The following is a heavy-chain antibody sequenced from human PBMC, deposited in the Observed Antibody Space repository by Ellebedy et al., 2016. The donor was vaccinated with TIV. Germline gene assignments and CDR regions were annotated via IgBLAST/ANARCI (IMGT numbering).Heavy chain of an antibody. Sequence: ASVKVSCXASGYTFTSYGISWVRQAPGQGLEWMGWINPNSGGTNYAQKFQGWVTMTRDTSTSTVYMELSSLRSEDTAVYYCASGYNWNDMGFDYWGQGTLVTVSS. CDR3: ASGYNWNDMGFDY. J-gene: IGHJ4*02. D-gene: IGHD1-20*01. CDR2: INPNSGGT. CDR1: GYTFTSYG. V-gene: IGHV1-2*04.